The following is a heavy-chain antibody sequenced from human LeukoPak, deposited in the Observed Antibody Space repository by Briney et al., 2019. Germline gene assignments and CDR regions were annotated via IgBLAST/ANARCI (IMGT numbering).Heavy chain of an antibody. Sequence: PSETLSLTCTVSGGSISSYYWSWIRQPPGKGLEWIGYIYYSGSTNYNPSLKSRVTISVDTSKNQFSLKLSSVTAADTAVYYCAATHPYYYDSSGYLGYWGQGTLVTVPS. CDR1: GGSISSYY. J-gene: IGHJ4*02. CDR3: AATHPYYYDSSGYLGY. V-gene: IGHV4-59*01. D-gene: IGHD3-22*01. CDR2: IYYSGST.